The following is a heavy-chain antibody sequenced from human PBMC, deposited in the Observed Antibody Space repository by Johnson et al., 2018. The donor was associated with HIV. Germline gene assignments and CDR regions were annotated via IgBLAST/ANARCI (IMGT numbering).Heavy chain of an antibody. Sequence: QVHLVESGGGLVQPGGSLKLSCAASGFTFSGSAMHWVRQAPGKGLEWVAVISYDGSNKYYADSVKGPFTISRDNSKNTLDLQMNRLRAQDTAVYYCARDWEGYAFDIWGQGTMVTVSS. V-gene: IGHV3-30-3*01. CDR3: ARDWEGYAFDI. CDR1: GFTFSGSA. D-gene: IGHD1-26*01. J-gene: IGHJ3*02. CDR2: ISYDGSNK.